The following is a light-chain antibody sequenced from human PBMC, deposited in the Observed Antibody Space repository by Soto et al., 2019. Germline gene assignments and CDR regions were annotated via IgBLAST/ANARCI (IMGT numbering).Light chain of an antibody. CDR2: DAS. CDR3: QQRSNWP. CDR1: LSVSSY. V-gene: IGKV3-11*01. Sequence: EIVLTQSPATLSLSPGDGATLSCRTSLSVSSYLAWYQQKPGQAPRLLIYDASARATGIPARFSGSGSETDFTLTISSLEPEDFAVYYCQQRSNWPFGGGTKVEIK. J-gene: IGKJ4*01.